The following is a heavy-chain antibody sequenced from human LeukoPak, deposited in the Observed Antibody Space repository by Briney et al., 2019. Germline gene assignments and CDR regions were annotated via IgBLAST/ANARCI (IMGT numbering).Heavy chain of an antibody. CDR2: INPNSGGT. D-gene: IGHD3-10*01. CDR3: AGDYYGSGSYVNWFDP. Sequence: GASVKVSCKASGYTFTGYYMHWVRQAPGQGLEWMGWINPNSGGTNYAQKRQGRVTMTRDTSISTAYMELSRLRSDDTAVYYCAGDYYGSGSYVNWFDPWGQGTLVTVSS. J-gene: IGHJ5*02. CDR1: GYTFTGYY. V-gene: IGHV1-2*02.